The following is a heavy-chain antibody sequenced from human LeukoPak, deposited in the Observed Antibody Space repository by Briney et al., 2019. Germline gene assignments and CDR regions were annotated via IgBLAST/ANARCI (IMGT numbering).Heavy chain of an antibody. Sequence: SVKVSCKASGGTFSSYAISWVRQAPGQGLEWMGRIIPILGIANYAQKFQGRVTITADKSTSTAYMELSSLRSDDTAVYYCARARGYSYAQKDDYWGQGTLVTVSS. CDR3: ARARGYSYAQKDDY. J-gene: IGHJ4*02. CDR2: IIPILGIA. D-gene: IGHD5-18*01. CDR1: GGTFSSYA. V-gene: IGHV1-69*04.